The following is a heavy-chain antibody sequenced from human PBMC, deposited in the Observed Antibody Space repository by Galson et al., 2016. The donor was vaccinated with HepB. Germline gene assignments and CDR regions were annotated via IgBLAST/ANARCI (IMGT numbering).Heavy chain of an antibody. CDR2: ISGSGSYT. V-gene: IGHV3-11*06. CDR1: GFNFGDYY. J-gene: IGHJ4*02. D-gene: IGHD2-8*01. CDR3: ARDAYCTSDVCETDGGHTFDY. Sequence: SLRLSCAASGFNFGDYYMTWIRQAPGKGLEWISYISGSGSYTKYADSLKGRFSISRDNARNSVYLQMHSLRAEDTAVYFCARDAYCTSDVCETDGGHTFDYWGQGTPVTVSS.